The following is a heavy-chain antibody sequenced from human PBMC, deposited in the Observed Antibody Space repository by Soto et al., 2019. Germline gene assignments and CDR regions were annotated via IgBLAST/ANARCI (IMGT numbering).Heavy chain of an antibody. Sequence: QVQLQELGPGLVKPSQTLTITCTVSGDSVNSAYWSWIRQLPGKGLEWMGNIHHTGRTGYNPSLQSRVAISIDTSKSLFSLKMRSITAADTSLYYCARTDAYNSSFFDSWGQGTVVTVSS. V-gene: IGHV4-31*03. D-gene: IGHD1-1*01. J-gene: IGHJ4*02. CDR2: IHHTGRT. CDR3: ARTDAYNSSFFDS. CDR1: GDSVNSAY.